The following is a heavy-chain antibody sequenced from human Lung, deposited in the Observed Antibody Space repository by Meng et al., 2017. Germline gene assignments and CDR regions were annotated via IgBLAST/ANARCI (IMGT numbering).Heavy chain of an antibody. V-gene: IGHV4-34*01. CDR1: GGSFSDYY. Sequence: QVQLQQWGAGLLKPSETLSLTCVVSGGSFSDYYWSWIRQPPGKGLEWIGEINHSGSTNYNPSLESRATISVDTSRNNLSLKLSSVTAADSAMYYCARGPTTMAHDFDYWGQGTLVTVSS. D-gene: IGHD4-11*01. CDR2: INHSGST. CDR3: ARGPTTMAHDFDY. J-gene: IGHJ4*02.